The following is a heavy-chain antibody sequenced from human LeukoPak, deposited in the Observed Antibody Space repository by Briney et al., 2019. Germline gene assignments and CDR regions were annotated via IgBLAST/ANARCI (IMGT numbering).Heavy chain of an antibody. V-gene: IGHV4-59*08. CDR1: GGSISSYY. CDR3: ARLASGSYGPLTPFDY. Sequence: PSETLSLTCTVSGGSISSYYWSWIRQPPGKGLEWIGNIYYSGSTNYNPSLKSRVTISVDTSKNQFSLRLSSVTAADTAVYYSARLASGSYGPLTPFDYWGQGTLVTVSS. D-gene: IGHD1-26*01. CDR2: IYYSGST. J-gene: IGHJ4*02.